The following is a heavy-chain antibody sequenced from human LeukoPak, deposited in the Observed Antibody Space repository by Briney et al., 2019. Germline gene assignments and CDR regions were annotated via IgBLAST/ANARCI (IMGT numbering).Heavy chain of an antibody. V-gene: IGHV4-59*08. CDR1: GGSISSYY. CDR3: AKRGISLGSFDI. J-gene: IGHJ3*02. Sequence: PSEALSLTCTVSGGSISSYYWNWIRQPPGKGLEWIGYISYSGSTNYSPSLKSRVTISEDTSKNQFSLRLSSVTAADTALYYCAKRGISLGSFDIWGQGTMVTVSS. D-gene: IGHD3-16*01. CDR2: ISYSGST.